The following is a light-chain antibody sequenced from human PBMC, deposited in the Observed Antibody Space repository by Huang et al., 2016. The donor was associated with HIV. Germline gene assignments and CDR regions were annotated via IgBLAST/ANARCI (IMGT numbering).Light chain of an antibody. CDR2: KAS. CDR3: QQYNSYPLT. J-gene: IGKJ4*01. Sequence: DIQMTQSPSTLSASVGDRVTITCRASQSISSWLAWYQQKPGKAPKLLIEKASNLESGVPSRLSGSGSGTEFTLTISSLQPDDFATCYCQQYNSYPLTFGGGTKVQIK. CDR1: QSISSW. V-gene: IGKV1-5*03.